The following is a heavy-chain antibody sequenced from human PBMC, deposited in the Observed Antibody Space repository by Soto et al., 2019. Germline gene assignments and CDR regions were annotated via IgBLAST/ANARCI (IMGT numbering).Heavy chain of an antibody. J-gene: IGHJ4*02. CDR3: ARQCPGDFCRVWSGYYGTFDY. V-gene: IGHV4-34*01. CDR1: GGSFSGYY. Sequence: PSETLSLTCAVYGGSFSGYYWSWIRQPPGKGLEWIGEINHSGSTNYNPSLKSRVTISVDTSKNQFSLKLSSVTAADTAVYYCARQCPGDFCRVWSGYYGTFDYWGQGTLVTVSS. D-gene: IGHD3-3*01. CDR2: INHSGST.